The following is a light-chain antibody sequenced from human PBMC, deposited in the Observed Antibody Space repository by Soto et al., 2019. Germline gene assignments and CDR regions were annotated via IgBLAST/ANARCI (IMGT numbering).Light chain of an antibody. CDR3: SSYTSSSTDV. Sequence: QSALNQPASVSGSPGQSITISCTGTSSDVGGYNYVSWYQQHPGKAPKLMIYDVSNRPSGVSNRFSGSKSGNTASLTISGLQAEDEADYYCSSYTSSSTDVFGTGTKLTVL. J-gene: IGLJ1*01. CDR1: SSDVGGYNY. CDR2: DVS. V-gene: IGLV2-14*01.